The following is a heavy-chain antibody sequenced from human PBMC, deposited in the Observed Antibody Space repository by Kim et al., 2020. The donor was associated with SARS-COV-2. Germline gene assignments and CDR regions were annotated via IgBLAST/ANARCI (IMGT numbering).Heavy chain of an antibody. Sequence: ASVKFSCKASGYTFTSYDINWVRQATGQGLEWMGWMNPNSGNTGYAQKFQGRVTMTRNTSISTAYMELSSLRSEDTAVYYCAREKCSSTSCYDYDPWGQGTLVTVSS. CDR1: GYTFTSYD. J-gene: IGHJ5*02. V-gene: IGHV1-8*01. CDR2: MNPNSGNT. CDR3: AREKCSSTSCYDYDP. D-gene: IGHD2-2*01.